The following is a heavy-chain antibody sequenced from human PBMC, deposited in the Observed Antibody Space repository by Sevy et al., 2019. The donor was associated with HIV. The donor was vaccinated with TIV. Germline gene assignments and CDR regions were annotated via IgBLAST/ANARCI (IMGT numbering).Heavy chain of an antibody. CDR1: GGSISSSSYY. CDR2: IYYSGST. Sequence: SETLSLTCTVSGGSISSSSYYWGWIRQPPGKGLEWIGSIYYSGSTYYNPSLKSRVTISVDTSKNQFSLKLGSVTAADTAGYYCARSMIAVAGIRVAFDIWGQGTMVTVSS. V-gene: IGHV4-39*01. CDR3: ARSMIAVAGIRVAFDI. D-gene: IGHD6-19*01. J-gene: IGHJ3*02.